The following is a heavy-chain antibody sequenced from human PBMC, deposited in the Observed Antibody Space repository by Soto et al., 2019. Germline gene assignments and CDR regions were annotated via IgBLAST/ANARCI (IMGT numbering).Heavy chain of an antibody. CDR3: ARHGDSRGDY. CDR2: IFSNDEK. Sequence: SGPTLVNPTETLTLTCTVSGFSLSNTTLSVNWIRQPPGKALEWLAHIFSNDEKSYSTSLKTRLTISKDTSKSQVVLTMTNMDPVDTATYYCARHGDSRGDYWGQGTLVTVSS. J-gene: IGHJ4*02. CDR1: GFSLSNTTLS. V-gene: IGHV2-26*01. D-gene: IGHD3-10*01.